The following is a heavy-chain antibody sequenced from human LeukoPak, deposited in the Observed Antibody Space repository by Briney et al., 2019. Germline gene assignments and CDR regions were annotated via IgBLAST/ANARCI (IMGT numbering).Heavy chain of an antibody. CDR2: INHSGST. Sequence: SETLSLTCAVYGGSFSGYYWSWIRQPPGKGLEWIGEINHSGSTNYNPSLKSRVTISVDTSKNQFSLKLSSVTAADTAVYYYARGPLIAAGSFDYWGQGTLVTVSS. V-gene: IGHV4-34*01. CDR3: ARGPLIAAGSFDY. J-gene: IGHJ4*02. CDR1: GGSFSGYY. D-gene: IGHD6-13*01.